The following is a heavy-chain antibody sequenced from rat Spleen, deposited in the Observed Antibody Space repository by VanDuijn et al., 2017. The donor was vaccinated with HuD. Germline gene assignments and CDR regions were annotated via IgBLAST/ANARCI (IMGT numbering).Heavy chain of an antibody. Sequence: EVQLVESGGGLLQPGRSLKLSCLASGFNFDYYDMAWVRQAPTKGLEWVASINTNGDRTYYRDSVQGRFTIYRDNAKSTLYLQMDSLRSEDTDTYYCTRRGYYYDGSYYWYFDFWGPGTMVTVSS. V-gene: IGHV5S23*01. D-gene: IGHD1-12*02. CDR2: INTNGDRT. CDR1: GFNFDYYD. J-gene: IGHJ1*01. CDR3: TRRGYYYDGSYYWYFDF.